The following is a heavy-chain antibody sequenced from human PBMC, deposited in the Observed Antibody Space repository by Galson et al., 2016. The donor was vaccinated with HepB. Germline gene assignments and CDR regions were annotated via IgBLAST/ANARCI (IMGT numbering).Heavy chain of an antibody. J-gene: IGHJ4*02. CDR2: ISYNGSSK. CDR1: GFTFSRYA. D-gene: IGHD6-13*01. Sequence: SLRLSCADSGFTFSRYAMHWVRQAPGKGLEWLTVISYNGSSKYYADSVKGRFTISRDNSKKTVYLQMNSLRAEDTAVYFCARVSAVLGTFFDHWGQGTLVTVSS. CDR3: ARVSAVLGTFFDH. V-gene: IGHV3-30-3*01.